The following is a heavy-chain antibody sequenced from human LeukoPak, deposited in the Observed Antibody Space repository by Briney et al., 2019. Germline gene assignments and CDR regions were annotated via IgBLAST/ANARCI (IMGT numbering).Heavy chain of an antibody. CDR1: GGSISSGDYY. CDR3: ARGSTLIRGFDY. Sequence: PSETLSLTYTVSGGSISSGDYYWNWIRQHPEKSLEWIGYIFYSGSAYYNPSLKSRVTISVDTSKNQFSLKLSSVTAADTAVYYCARGSTLIRGFDYWGQGTLVTVSS. V-gene: IGHV4-31*03. CDR2: IFYSGSA. J-gene: IGHJ4*02. D-gene: IGHD3-10*01.